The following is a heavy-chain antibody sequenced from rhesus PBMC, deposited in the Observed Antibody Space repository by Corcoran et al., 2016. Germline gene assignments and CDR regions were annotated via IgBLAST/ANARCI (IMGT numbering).Heavy chain of an antibody. D-gene: IGHD5-30*01. CDR1: GGSISSNY. CDR3: VRGQGYSGYSFGDFDY. V-gene: IGHV4-147*01. J-gene: IGHJ4*01. CDR2: IYCSSGST. Sequence: QVQLQESGPGLVKPSETLSLTCAVSGGSISSNYWSWIRQPPGKGLEWIGYIYCSSGSTYYNPSLTSRVSSSTDTAKNQVSLKLSYVTAADTVVYYCVRGQGYSGYSFGDFDYWGQGVLVTVSS.